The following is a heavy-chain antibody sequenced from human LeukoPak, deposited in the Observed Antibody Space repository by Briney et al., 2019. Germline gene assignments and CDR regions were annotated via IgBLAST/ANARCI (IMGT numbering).Heavy chain of an antibody. CDR2: ISGSGGST. D-gene: IGHD3-10*01. CDR1: GFPFRSYA. Sequence: PGGSLRLSCAASGFPFRSYAMSWVRQAPGKGLEWVSAISGSGGSTYYADSVKGRFTISRDNSKNTLYLQMNSLRAEDTAVYYCAKERDSTGYFDYWGQGTLVTVST. CDR3: AKERDSTGYFDY. V-gene: IGHV3-23*01. J-gene: IGHJ4*02.